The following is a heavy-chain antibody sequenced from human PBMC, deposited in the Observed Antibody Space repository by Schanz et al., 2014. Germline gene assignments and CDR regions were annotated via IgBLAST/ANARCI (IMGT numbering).Heavy chain of an antibody. Sequence: QVQLVQSGAEMKKPGSSVRVSCKASGGPLSSYPINWVRQAPGQGLEWMGGVIPMIGITNYAERFQGRVTITADTDEAYMELSSLRSDDKALDYCARDRQNIASPATGFDSWGQGTLVTVSS. CDR2: VIPMIGIT. CDR1: GGPLSSYP. J-gene: IGHJ4*02. V-gene: IGHV1-69*04. D-gene: IGHD6-13*01. CDR3: ARDRQNIASPATGFDS.